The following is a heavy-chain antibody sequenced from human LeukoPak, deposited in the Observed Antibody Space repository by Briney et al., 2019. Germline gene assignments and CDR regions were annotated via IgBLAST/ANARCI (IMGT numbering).Heavy chain of an antibody. CDR3: ARVKFGSGKYCSSTSCYYYYGMDV. CDR2: MSPNSGNT. Sequence: GASVKVSCKASGYTFTSYDINWVRQATGQGLEWMGWMSPNSGNTGYAQKFQGRVTMTRSTSMSTAYMELSSLKSEDTAVYYCARVKFGSGKYCSSTSCYYYYGMDVWGQGTTVTVSS. CDR1: GYTFTSYD. V-gene: IGHV1-8*01. J-gene: IGHJ6*02. D-gene: IGHD2-2*01.